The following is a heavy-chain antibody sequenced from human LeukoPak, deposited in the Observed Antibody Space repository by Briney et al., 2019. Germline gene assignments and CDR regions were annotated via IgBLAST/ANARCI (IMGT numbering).Heavy chain of an antibody. CDR3: ASSEATGTPPDY. V-gene: IGHV1-8*01. Sequence: ASVKVSCKASGYTFTSYDINWVRQATGQGLEWMGWMNPNSGNTGYAQKFQGRVTMTRNTSISTAYMELSSLRSEDTAVYYCASSEATGTPPDYWGQGTLVTVSS. J-gene: IGHJ4*02. CDR2: MNPNSGNT. CDR1: GYTFTSYD. D-gene: IGHD1-1*01.